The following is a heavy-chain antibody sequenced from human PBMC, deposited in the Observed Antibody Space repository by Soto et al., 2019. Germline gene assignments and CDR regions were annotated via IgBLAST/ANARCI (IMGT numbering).Heavy chain of an antibody. D-gene: IGHD6-13*01. CDR2: IFSNDEK. J-gene: IGHJ4*02. V-gene: IGHV2-26*01. CDR3: ARTSLAAAGPFDY. CDR1: GFSLSNARMG. Sequence: SGPTLVNPTEPLTLTCTVSGFSLSNARMGVSWIRQPPGKALEWLAHIFSNDEKSYSTSLKSRLTISKDTSKSQVVLTMTNMDPVDTATYYCARTSLAAAGPFDYWGQGTLVTVSS.